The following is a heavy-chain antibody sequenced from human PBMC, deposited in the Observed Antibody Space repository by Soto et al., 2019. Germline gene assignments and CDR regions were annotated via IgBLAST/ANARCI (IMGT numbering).Heavy chain of an antibody. Sequence: XGSLRLSCSAAGVASSSHTISWVRQAPGKGLEWVSSISTSSRYIYYADSVKGRFTISRDNAKNSLYLQMNSLSAEDTAVYFCARDTLQSGTLGYFDFWGQGTLVTVSS. D-gene: IGHD3-16*01. J-gene: IGHJ4*02. CDR1: GVASSSHT. CDR3: ARDTLQSGTLGYFDF. V-gene: IGHV3-21*01. CDR2: ISTSSRYI.